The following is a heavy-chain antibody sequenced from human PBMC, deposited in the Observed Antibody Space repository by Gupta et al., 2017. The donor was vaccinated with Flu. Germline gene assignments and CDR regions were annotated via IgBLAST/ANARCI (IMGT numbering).Heavy chain of an antibody. CDR1: GYTLRTCG. Sequence: QGHLVQSAGELKKPAASVRVSCKASGYTLRTCGIGWVRQAPGQGLEWGGWISIHSQKIRYAEKGQGRVTMKAEKYKRTVYMELRGLKYVDKAVYFCSRSSSVNGQRGDFVIWDQGTLVRVS. CDR3: SRSSSVNGQRGDFVI. V-gene: IGHV1-18*01. D-gene: IGHD2-21*02. J-gene: IGHJ3*01. CDR2: ISIHSQKI.